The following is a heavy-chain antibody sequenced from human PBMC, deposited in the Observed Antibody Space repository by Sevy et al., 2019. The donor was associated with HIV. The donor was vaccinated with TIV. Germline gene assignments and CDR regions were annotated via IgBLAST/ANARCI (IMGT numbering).Heavy chain of an antibody. J-gene: IGHJ4*02. D-gene: IGHD5-18*01. CDR3: AKGGGPQGFIGYSYGFVYFDY. CDR2: ISSDGMKN. V-gene: IGHV3-30*18. CDR1: GFMFSNYG. Sequence: GGSLRLSCAASGFMFSNYGMHWVRQAPGKGLQWVAVISSDGMKNYFADSVKGRFIISGENSRNKLYLQMNSLRADDSAVYYCAKGGGPQGFIGYSYGFVYFDYWGQGALVTVSS.